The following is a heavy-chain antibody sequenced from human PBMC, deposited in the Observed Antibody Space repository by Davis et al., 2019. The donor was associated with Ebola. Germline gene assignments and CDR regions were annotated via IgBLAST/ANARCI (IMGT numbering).Heavy chain of an antibody. CDR1: GFTFSAYG. Sequence: PGGSLRLSCTTSGFTFSAYGMTWVRQAPGKGLEWVAYIGTGGDTTYSADSVKGRFTASRDNAKNSLYLQMNGLRDEDTAVYYCARDRSGGAFDIWGQGTMVTVSS. V-gene: IGHV3-48*02. CDR2: IGTGGDTT. D-gene: IGHD1-26*01. CDR3: ARDRSGGAFDI. J-gene: IGHJ3*02.